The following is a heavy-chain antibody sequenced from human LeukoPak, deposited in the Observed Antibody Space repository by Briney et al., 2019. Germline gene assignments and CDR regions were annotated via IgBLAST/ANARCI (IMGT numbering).Heavy chain of an antibody. CDR2: ISYDGSNK. D-gene: IGHD3-22*01. Sequence: GGSLRLSCAASGFTFSSYWMSWVRQAPGKGLEWVAVISYDGSNKYYADSVKGRFTISRDNSKNTLYLQMNSLRAEDTAVYYCARGTPYDSSGYYRAFDIWGQGTMVTVSS. CDR1: GFTFSSYW. CDR3: ARGTPYDSSGYYRAFDI. V-gene: IGHV3-30*03. J-gene: IGHJ3*02.